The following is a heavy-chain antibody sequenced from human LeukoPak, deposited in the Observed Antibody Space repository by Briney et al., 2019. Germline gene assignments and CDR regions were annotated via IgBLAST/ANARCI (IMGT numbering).Heavy chain of an antibody. D-gene: IGHD3-10*01. V-gene: IGHV3-30*02. CDR3: AKRWFGEYMDPFLRYIDY. CDR1: GFTFSSYG. Sequence: GGSLRLSCAASGFTFSSYGMHWVRQAPGKGLEWVAFIRYDGSNKYYADSVKGRFTITRDNSKNTLYLQMNSLRAEDTAVYHCAKRWFGEYMDPFLRYIDYWGQGTLVTVSS. CDR2: IRYDGSNK. J-gene: IGHJ4*02.